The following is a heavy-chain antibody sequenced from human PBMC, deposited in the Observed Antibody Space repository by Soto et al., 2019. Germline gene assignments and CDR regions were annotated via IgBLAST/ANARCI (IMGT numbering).Heavy chain of an antibody. CDR1: GYTFTHHS. J-gene: IGHJ4*02. CDR2: ISAYNGDT. Sequence: QVHLVQSGAEVKKPGASVKVSCKASGYTFTHHSISWVRQAPGQGLEWMGWISAYNGDTKYAQTLQDRVTMTTDTSTTTGYMELRSLRSDDTAVYYCARDPSNTSGRYQFFDSWGQGTLVTVSS. CDR3: ARDPSNTSGRYQFFDS. D-gene: IGHD2-15*01. V-gene: IGHV1-18*01.